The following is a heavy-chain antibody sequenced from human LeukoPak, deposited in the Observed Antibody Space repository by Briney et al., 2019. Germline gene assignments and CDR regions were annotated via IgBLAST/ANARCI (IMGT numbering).Heavy chain of an antibody. J-gene: IGHJ4*02. CDR1: GGSISSSNW. CDR3: ARGASRVTASSPYFDY. D-gene: IGHD2-21*02. Sequence: TSETLSLTCAVSGGSISSSNWWSWVRQPPGKGLEWIGEIYHSGTTNYNPPLKGRVTISLDESKNQFSLKLSSVTAADTAVYYCARGASRVTASSPYFDYWGQGTLVTVSS. V-gene: IGHV4-4*02. CDR2: IYHSGTT.